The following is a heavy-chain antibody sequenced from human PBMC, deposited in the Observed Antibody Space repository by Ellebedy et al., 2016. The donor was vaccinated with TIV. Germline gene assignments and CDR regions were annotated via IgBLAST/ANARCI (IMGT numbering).Heavy chain of an antibody. V-gene: IGHV4-34*01. D-gene: IGHD1-14*01. Sequence: SETLSLXXAVYGGSFSGYYWSWIRQPPGKGLEWIGEINHSGSTNYNPSLKSRVTISVDTSKNQFSLKLSSVTAADTAVYYCARVITGTTRGHHAFDIWGQGTMVTVSS. CDR2: INHSGST. J-gene: IGHJ3*02. CDR3: ARVITGTTRGHHAFDI. CDR1: GGSFSGYY.